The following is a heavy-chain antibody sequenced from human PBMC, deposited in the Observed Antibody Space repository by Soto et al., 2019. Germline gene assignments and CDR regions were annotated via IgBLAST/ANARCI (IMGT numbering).Heavy chain of an antibody. CDR2: IWYDGSNK. V-gene: IGHV3-33*01. D-gene: IGHD3-22*01. CDR3: ARWTYDSSGYYYFDY. J-gene: IGHJ4*02. CDR1: GFTFSSYG. Sequence: GGSLRLSCAASGFTFSSYGMHWVRQAPGKGLEWAAVIWYDGSNKYYADSVKGRFTISRDNSKNTLYLQMNSLRAEDTAVYYCARWTYDSSGYYYFDYWGQGTLVTVSS.